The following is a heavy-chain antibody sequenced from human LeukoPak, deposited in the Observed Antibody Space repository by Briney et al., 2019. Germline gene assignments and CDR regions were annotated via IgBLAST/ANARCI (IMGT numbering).Heavy chain of an antibody. J-gene: IGHJ4*02. CDR1: GFTFSNFA. CDR2: ISYDGDNE. V-gene: IGHV3-30-3*01. Sequence: GGSLRLSCAASGFTFSNFAMHWVRQAPGKGLEWVAVISYDGDNEYYADSVKGRFTISRDNAQNTLFLQMDSLRPEDTAVYYCVRSLRSADFWGQGTLVTVSS. CDR3: VRSLRSADF.